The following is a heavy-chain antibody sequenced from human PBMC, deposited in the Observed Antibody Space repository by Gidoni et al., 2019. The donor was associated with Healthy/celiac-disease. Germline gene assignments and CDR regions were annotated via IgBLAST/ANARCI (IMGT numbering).Heavy chain of an antibody. CDR1: GGSFSGYY. CDR2: INHSGST. D-gene: IGHD4-17*01. J-gene: IGHJ4*02. Sequence: QVQLQQWGAGLLKPSETLSLTCAVYGGSFSGYYWSWIRQPPGKGLEWIGEINHSGSTNYNPSLKSRVTISVDTSKNQFSLKLSSVTAADTAVYYCARGRDYGDYDGLLRWGQGTLVTVSS. V-gene: IGHV4-34*01. CDR3: ARGRDYGDYDGLLR.